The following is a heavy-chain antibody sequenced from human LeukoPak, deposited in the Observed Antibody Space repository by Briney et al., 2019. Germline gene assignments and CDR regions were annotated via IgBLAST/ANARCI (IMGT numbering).Heavy chain of an antibody. V-gene: IGHV4-59*01. J-gene: IGHJ6*03. CDR1: GGSISSYY. D-gene: IGHD5-18*01. CDR3: ARCGYSYGGGYYYYYMDV. Sequence: SETLSLTCTVSGGSISSYYWTLIRQPPGKGLEWIGYIYYSGSTDYNPSLKSRVTISVDTSKNQFSLKLSSVTAADTAVYYCARCGYSYGGGYYYYYMDVWGKGTTVTVSS. CDR2: IYYSGST.